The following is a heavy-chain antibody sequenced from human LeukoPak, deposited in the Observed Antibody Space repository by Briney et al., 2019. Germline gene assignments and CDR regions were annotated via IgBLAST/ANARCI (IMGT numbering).Heavy chain of an antibody. J-gene: IGHJ4*02. Sequence: SETLSLTCSVSGVSISTYYWIWIRQPPAKGLEWMGFFSYSGSTNYNPSLKSRVTISVDTSKNQFSLKLSSVTAADTAVYYCARGLGTLAPGGYWGQGTLVTVSS. CDR2: FSYSGST. CDR1: GVSISTYY. CDR3: ARGLGTLAPGGY. V-gene: IGHV4-59*12. D-gene: IGHD4-23*01.